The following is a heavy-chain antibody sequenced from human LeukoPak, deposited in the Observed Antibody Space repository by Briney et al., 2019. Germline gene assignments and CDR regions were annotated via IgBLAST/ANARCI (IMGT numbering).Heavy chain of an antibody. V-gene: IGHV3-33*01. CDR3: ARDLSLWFGELSGDSDY. Sequence: PGRSLRLSCAASGFTFSSYGMHWVRQAPGKGLEWVAVIWYDGSHKYYADSVKGRFTISRDNSKNTLHLQMNSLRAEDTAVYYCARDLSLWFGELSGDSDYWGQGTLVTVSS. J-gene: IGHJ4*02. D-gene: IGHD3-10*01. CDR2: IWYDGSHK. CDR1: GFTFSSYG.